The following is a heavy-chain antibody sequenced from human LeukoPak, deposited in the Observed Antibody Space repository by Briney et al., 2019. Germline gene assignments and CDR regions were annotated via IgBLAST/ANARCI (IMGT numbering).Heavy chain of an antibody. Sequence: SETLSLTCTVSGGSISSYYRSWIRQPPGKGLEWIGYIYYSGSTNYNPSLKSRVIISVDTSKNQFSLKLSSVTAADTAVYYCARGRYYDFWSGYYTRKGYYYYMDVWGKGTTVTVSS. J-gene: IGHJ6*03. V-gene: IGHV4-59*12. CDR3: ARGRYYDFWSGYYTRKGYYYYMDV. CDR1: GGSISSYY. CDR2: IYYSGST. D-gene: IGHD3-3*01.